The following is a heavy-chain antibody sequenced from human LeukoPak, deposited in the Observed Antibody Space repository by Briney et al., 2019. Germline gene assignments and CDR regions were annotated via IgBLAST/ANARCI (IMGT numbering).Heavy chain of an antibody. V-gene: IGHV3-11*01. D-gene: IGHD3-10*01. CDR3: ARDRHYVSGGTHYYYGMDV. CDR2: ISSSGSTI. Sequence: GGSLRLSCAASGFTFSDYYMSWIRQAPGKGLEWVSYISSSGSTIYYADSVKGRFTISRDNAKNSLYLQMNSLRAEDTAVYYCARDRHYVSGGTHYYYGMDVWGRGTTVTVSS. CDR1: GFTFSDYY. J-gene: IGHJ6*02.